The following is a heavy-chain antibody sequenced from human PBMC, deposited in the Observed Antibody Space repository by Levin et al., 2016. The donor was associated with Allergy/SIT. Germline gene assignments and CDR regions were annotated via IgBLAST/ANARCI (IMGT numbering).Heavy chain of an antibody. Sequence: GESLKISCEVSGLNFADYGMHWVRQAPGEGLEWVAVTSHDGSKKYYADSVKGRFTISRDNSKSTLFLQMNNLRADDTAVYYCAKAAYSYGMKNSLDFWGQGTLVTVSS. CDR1: GLNFADYG. V-gene: IGHV3-30*18. CDR2: TSHDGSKK. D-gene: IGHD5-18*01. J-gene: IGHJ4*02. CDR3: AKAAYSYGMKNSLDF.